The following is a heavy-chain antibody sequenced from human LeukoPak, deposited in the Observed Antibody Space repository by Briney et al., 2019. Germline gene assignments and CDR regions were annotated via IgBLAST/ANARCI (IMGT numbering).Heavy chain of an antibody. CDR1: GYTFTSYD. V-gene: IGHV1-8*01. CDR3: ARGFRSGWPRFDP. J-gene: IGHJ5*02. CDR2: MNPNSGNT. D-gene: IGHD6-19*01. Sequence: ASVKVSCKASGYTFTSYDINWVRQATGQGLEWMGWMNPNSGNTNYAQKFQGRVTMTRDTSISTAYMELSRLRSDDTAVYYCARGFRSGWPRFDPWGQGTLVTVSS.